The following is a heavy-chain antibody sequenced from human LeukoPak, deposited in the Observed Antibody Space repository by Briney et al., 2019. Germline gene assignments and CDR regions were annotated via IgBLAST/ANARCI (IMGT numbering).Heavy chain of an antibody. D-gene: IGHD6-19*01. CDR2: ISSSGSTI. J-gene: IGHJ4*02. CDR3: AREVPAIAVFDY. Sequence: VQPGGSLRLPCAASGFTFSSYEMNWVRQAPGKGLEWVSYISSSGSTIYYADSVKGRFTISRDNAKNSLYLQMNSLRAEDTAVYYCAREVPAIAVFDYWGQGTLVTVSS. V-gene: IGHV3-48*03. CDR1: GFTFSSYE.